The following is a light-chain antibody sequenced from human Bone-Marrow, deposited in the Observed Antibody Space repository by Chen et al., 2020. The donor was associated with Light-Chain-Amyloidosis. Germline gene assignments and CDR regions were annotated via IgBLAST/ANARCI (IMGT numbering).Light chain of an antibody. V-gene: IGLV1-47*01. CDR2: RNN. CDR1: SSNIGSNY. CDR3: AAWDDSLSGV. Sequence: QSVLTQPPSASRTPGQRVTSPCSGSSSNIGSNYVYWYQQLPGMAPKLLIYRNNQRPSGVPDRVSGSKSGNSASLAISGLRSEDEAYYYCAAWDDSLSGVFGGGTKLTVL. J-gene: IGLJ3*02.